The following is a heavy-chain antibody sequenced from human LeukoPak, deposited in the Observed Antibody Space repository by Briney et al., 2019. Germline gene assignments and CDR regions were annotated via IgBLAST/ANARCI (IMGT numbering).Heavy chain of an antibody. V-gene: IGHV4-59*01. D-gene: IGHD3-3*01. CDR1: GGSISSYY. CDR2: IYYSGST. J-gene: IGHJ4*02. CDR3: ASSYSITIFGVVTPRFDY. Sequence: PSETLSFTCTVSGGSISSYYWSWIRQPPGKGLEWLGYIYYSGSTNYNPSLKSRVTISVDTSKNQFSLKLSSVTAADTAVYYCASSYSITIFGVVTPRFDYWGQGTLVTVSS.